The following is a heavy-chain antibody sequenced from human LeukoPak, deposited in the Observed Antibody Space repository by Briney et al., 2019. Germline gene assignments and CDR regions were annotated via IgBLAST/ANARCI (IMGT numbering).Heavy chain of an antibody. V-gene: IGHV3-23*01. CDR1: GXTFSSYA. D-gene: IGHD3-16*02. J-gene: IGHJ4*02. CDR2: VSGSGGST. Sequence: GGSLRLSWAASGXTFSSYAMSWVRQAQGKGVEWVSAVSGSGGSTYYAGSVKGSFTISRDNSTNTLYLQMNSLSADDTVVYYCAKHSSGGYDYVWGSYPLSYWGQGTLVTVSS. CDR3: AKHSSGGYDYVWGSYPLSY.